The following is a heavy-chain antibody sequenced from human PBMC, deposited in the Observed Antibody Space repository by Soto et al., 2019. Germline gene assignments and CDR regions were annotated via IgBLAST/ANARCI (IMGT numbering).Heavy chain of an antibody. CDR1: GYTFTNYY. CDR2: INPSGGST. D-gene: IGHD3-3*01. J-gene: IGHJ4*02. CDR3: ARDNLDITIFGVVITPFDY. V-gene: IGHV1-46*01. Sequence: ASVKVSCKASGYTFTNYYMHWVRQAPGQGLEWMGIINPSGGSTSYAQKFQGRVTMTRDTSTSTVYMELSSLRSEDTAVYYCARDNLDITIFGVVITPFDYWGQGTLVTVSS.